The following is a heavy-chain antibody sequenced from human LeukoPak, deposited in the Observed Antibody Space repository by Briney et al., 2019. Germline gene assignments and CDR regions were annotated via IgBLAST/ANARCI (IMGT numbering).Heavy chain of an antibody. Sequence: PGRSLRLSCAASGFTFRNYWMHWVRQAPGKGLVWVSRVSSDGSRTIYADSVSGRFTIYRDNAKNTLFLQMNSLRDEDTAVYYYARDNSGLPDYWGQGTLVTVSS. V-gene: IGHV3-74*01. D-gene: IGHD3-10*01. CDR2: VSSDGSRT. CDR1: GFTFRNYW. J-gene: IGHJ4*02. CDR3: ARDNSGLPDY.